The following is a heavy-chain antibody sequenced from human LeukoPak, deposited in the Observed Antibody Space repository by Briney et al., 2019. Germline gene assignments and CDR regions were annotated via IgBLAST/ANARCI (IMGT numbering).Heavy chain of an antibody. Sequence: GGSLRLSCAASGFTFSSYGMHWVRQAPGKGLEWVAVIWYDGSNKYYADSVKGRFTISRDNSKNTLYLQMNSLRAEDTAVYYCARDSERSGYSGYDYPFFDYWGQGTLVTVSS. CDR2: IWYDGSNK. V-gene: IGHV3-33*01. D-gene: IGHD5-12*01. CDR1: GFTFSSYG. CDR3: ARDSERSGYSGYDYPFFDY. J-gene: IGHJ4*02.